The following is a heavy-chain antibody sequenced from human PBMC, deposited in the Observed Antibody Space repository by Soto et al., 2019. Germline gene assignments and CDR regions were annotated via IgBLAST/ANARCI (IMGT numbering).Heavy chain of an antibody. V-gene: IGHV1-69*13. D-gene: IGHD5-18*01. CDR1: GGTFSSYA. J-gene: IGHJ4*02. Sequence: SVKVSCKASGGTFSSYAISWVRQAPGQGLEWMGGIIPIFGTANYAQKFQGRVTITADESTSTAYMELSSLRSEDTAVYYCAGAHVDTAMVTDYWGQGTLVTVSS. CDR3: AGAHVDTAMVTDY. CDR2: IIPIFGTA.